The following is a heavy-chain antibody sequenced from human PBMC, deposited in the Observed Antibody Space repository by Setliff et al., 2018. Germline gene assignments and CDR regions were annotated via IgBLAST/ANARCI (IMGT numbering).Heavy chain of an antibody. D-gene: IGHD2-2*01. V-gene: IGHV1-69*13. CDR1: GGNFNNYA. CDR3: ARGYQVTPPRADAFDI. Sequence: SVKVSCKASGGNFNNYAINWVRQAPGQGLEWVGRIIPLFGTTNFTQEFQGRVTITADESTETTYMDLTSLRSEDTAVYYCARGYQVTPPRADAFDIWGQGTLVTVSS. CDR2: IIPLFGTT. J-gene: IGHJ3*02.